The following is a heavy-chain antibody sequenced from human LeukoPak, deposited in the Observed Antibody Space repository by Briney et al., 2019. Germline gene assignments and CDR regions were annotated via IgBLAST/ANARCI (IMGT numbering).Heavy chain of an antibody. Sequence: ASVKVSCRASGYTFTVYYMHWVRQAPGQGLEWMGWINPNSGGTNYAQKFQGRVTMTRDTSISTAYMELSRLRSDDTAVYSCARAGVYCSSTSCYRPFDYWGQGTLVTVSS. V-gene: IGHV1-2*02. CDR1: GYTFTVYY. CDR2: INPNSGGT. CDR3: ARAGVYCSSTSCYRPFDY. D-gene: IGHD2-2*02. J-gene: IGHJ4*02.